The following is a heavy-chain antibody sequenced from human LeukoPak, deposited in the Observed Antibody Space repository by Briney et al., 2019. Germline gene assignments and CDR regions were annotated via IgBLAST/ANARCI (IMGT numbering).Heavy chain of an antibody. CDR2: IYPGDSDT. CDR1: GYSFSKYW. Sequence: GESLKISFKGSGYSFSKYWITWVPRMQGKGRKWMGIIYPGDSDTRYSPSFQGQVTISADKSISTAYLQWSSLKASDTAMYYCARFDITWGWFDPWGQGTLVTVSS. D-gene: IGHD3-16*01. CDR3: ARFDITWGWFDP. J-gene: IGHJ5*02. V-gene: IGHV5-51*01.